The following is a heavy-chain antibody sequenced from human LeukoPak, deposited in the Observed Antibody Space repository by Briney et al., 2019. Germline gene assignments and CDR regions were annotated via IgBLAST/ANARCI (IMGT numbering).Heavy chain of an antibody. J-gene: IGHJ4*02. D-gene: IGHD3-22*01. Sequence: ASVKVSCKASGGTFSSYAISWVRQAPGQGLEWMGRIIPILGIANYAQKFQGRVTITADKSTSTAYMELSSLRSEDTAVYYCASAEAYDSSGQYWGQGTLVTVSS. CDR2: IIPILGIA. V-gene: IGHV1-69*04. CDR3: ASAEAYDSSGQY. CDR1: GGTFSSYA.